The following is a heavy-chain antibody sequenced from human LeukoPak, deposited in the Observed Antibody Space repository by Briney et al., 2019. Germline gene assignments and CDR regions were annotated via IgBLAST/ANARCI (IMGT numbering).Heavy chain of an antibody. V-gene: IGHV3-73*01. CDR3: TRIGNYGDFGY. J-gene: IGHJ4*02. CDR1: GFTFSGSA. Sequence: GGSLRLSCAASGFTFSGSAMHWVRQASGKGLEWVGRIRSRANSYATAYAASVKGRLPISRNDSKNTAYLQMNSLKTEDTAVYYCTRIGNYGDFGYWGQGTLVTVSS. CDR2: IRSRANSYAT. D-gene: IGHD1-7*01.